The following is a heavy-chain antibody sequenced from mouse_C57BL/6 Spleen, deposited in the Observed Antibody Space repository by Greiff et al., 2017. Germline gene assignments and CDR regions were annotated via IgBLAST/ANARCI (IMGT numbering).Heavy chain of an antibody. J-gene: IGHJ4*01. CDR3: ARGDGYYPFY. Sequence: QVQLQQPGAELVRPGSSVKLSCKASGYTFTSYWMHWVKQRPIQGLEWIGNIDPSDSETHYNQKFKDKATLTVDKSSSPAYMQLSSLTSEDSAVYYCARGDGYYPFYWGQGTSVTVSS. CDR2: IDPSDSET. CDR1: GYTFTSYW. V-gene: IGHV1-52*01. D-gene: IGHD2-3*01.